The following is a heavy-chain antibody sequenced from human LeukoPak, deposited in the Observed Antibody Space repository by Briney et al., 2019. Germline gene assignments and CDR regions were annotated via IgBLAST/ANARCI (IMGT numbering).Heavy chain of an antibody. CDR1: GFTFSSYA. D-gene: IGHD2-2*02. CDR3: AKDKCSSTSCYNAFDI. Sequence: GGSLRLSCAASGFTFSSYAMSWVRQAPGKGLEWVAFIRYDGSNKYYADSVKGRFTISRDNSKNTLYLQMNSLRAEDTAVYYCAKDKCSSTSCYNAFDIWGQGTMVTVSS. J-gene: IGHJ3*02. V-gene: IGHV3-30*02. CDR2: IRYDGSNK.